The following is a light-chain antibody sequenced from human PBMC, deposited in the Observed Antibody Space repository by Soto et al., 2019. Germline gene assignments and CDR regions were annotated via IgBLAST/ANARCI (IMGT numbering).Light chain of an antibody. Sequence: DMPLTQSPSTLSASVGDRVTITCRASQSMSSWLAWYQQKPGKAPKLLIFDAATLERGVPSRFSGSGSGTEFTLTISSLQPDDFATYFCQQYNSYTFGQRTKLEI. V-gene: IGKV1-5*01. CDR2: DAA. J-gene: IGKJ2*01. CDR3: QQYNSYT. CDR1: QSMSSW.